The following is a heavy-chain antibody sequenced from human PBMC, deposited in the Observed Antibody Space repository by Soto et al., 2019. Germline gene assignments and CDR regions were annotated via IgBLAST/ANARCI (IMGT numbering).Heavy chain of an antibody. CDR3: AKLDTAMITVDY. J-gene: IGHJ4*02. CDR1: GGSISSSSYF. V-gene: IGHV4-39*01. CDR2: TYYRGIT. Sequence: QLLLQESGPGLVKPSETLSLTCTVSGGSISSSSYFWAWIRQPPGKGLEWIGSTYYRGITYYNPSLKSRVTMSVDTCNNQFSLNLTSVTAADTAVYYCAKLDTAMITVDYWGQGTRVTVSS. D-gene: IGHD5-18*01.